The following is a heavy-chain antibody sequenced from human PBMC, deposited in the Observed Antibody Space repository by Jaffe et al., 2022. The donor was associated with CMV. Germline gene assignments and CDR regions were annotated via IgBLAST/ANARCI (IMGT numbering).Heavy chain of an antibody. V-gene: IGHV1-69*01. CDR1: GGTFSSYA. CDR2: IIPIFGTA. J-gene: IGHJ1*01. D-gene: IGHD6-13*01. Sequence: QVQLVQSGAEVKKPGSSVKVSCKASGGTFSSYAISWVRQAPGQGLEWMGGIIPIFGTANYAQKFQGRVTITADESTSTAYMELSSLRSEDTAVYYCAREGRSSSMALRAEYFQHWGQGTLVTVSS. CDR3: AREGRSSSMALRAEYFQH.